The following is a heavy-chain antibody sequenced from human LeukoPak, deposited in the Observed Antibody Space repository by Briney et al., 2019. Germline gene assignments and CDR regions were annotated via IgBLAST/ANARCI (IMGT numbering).Heavy chain of an antibody. CDR2: IYYSGST. Sequence: SETLSLTCTVSGGSISSSSYYWGWIRQPPGEGLEWIGSIYYSGSTYYNPSLKSRVTISVDTSKNQFSLKLSSVTAADTAVYYCARDSWIQLTRNYYYYYMDVWGKGTTVTVSS. CDR1: GGSISSSSYY. J-gene: IGHJ6*03. V-gene: IGHV4-39*07. CDR3: ARDSWIQLTRNYYYYYMDV. D-gene: IGHD5-18*01.